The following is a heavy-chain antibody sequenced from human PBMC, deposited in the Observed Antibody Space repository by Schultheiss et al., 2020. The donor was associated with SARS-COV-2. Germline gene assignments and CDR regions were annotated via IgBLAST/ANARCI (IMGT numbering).Heavy chain of an antibody. J-gene: IGHJ6*03. CDR2: ISSSSSYT. V-gene: IGHV3-21*05. Sequence: GGSLRLSCAASGFTFSSYSMNWVRQAPGKGLEWVSYISSSSSYTNYADSVKGRFTISRDNAKNSLYLQMNSLRAEDTAVYYCARVGRVKYSSSVYYYMDVWGKGTTVTVSS. D-gene: IGHD6-6*01. CDR3: ARVGRVKYSSSVYYYMDV. CDR1: GFTFSSYS.